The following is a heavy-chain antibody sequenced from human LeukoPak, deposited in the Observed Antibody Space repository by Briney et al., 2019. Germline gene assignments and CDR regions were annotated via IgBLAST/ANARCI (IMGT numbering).Heavy chain of an antibody. CDR1: GGSISSGGYS. D-gene: IGHD5-18*01. CDR2: IYYSGST. V-gene: IGHV4-61*08. Sequence: SETLSLTCAVSGGSISSGGYSWSWIRQPPGKGLEWIGYIYYSGSTNYNPSLKSRVTISVDTSKNQFSLKLSSVTAADTAVYYCARDKRGGYSYEIGGDAFDIWGQGTMVTVSS. CDR3: ARDKRGGYSYEIGGDAFDI. J-gene: IGHJ3*02.